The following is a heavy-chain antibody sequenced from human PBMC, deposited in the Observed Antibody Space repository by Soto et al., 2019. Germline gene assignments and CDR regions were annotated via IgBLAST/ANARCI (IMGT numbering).Heavy chain of an antibody. CDR1: GGSISSGGQY. V-gene: IGHV4-31*03. CDR2: IYDSGST. Sequence: QVQLKESGPGLVKPSQTLSLTCTVSGGSISSGGQYWIWIRQHPGKGLEWIGYIYDSGSTYYNPSLRSRVTISVDTPKKQFSLKLRSVTAADTAVYYCARDAAEYYFDYWGQGTLVTVSS. CDR3: ARDAAEYYFDY. J-gene: IGHJ4*02. D-gene: IGHD6-25*01.